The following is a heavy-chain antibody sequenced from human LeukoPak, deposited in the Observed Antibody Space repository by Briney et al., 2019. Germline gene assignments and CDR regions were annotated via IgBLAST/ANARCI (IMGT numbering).Heavy chain of an antibody. V-gene: IGHV4-61*01. J-gene: IGHJ3*02. CDR1: GGSISSSSYY. CDR3: ARESDSSGYWVPHDAFDI. CDR2: IYYSGST. Sequence: SSETLSLTCTVSGGSISSSSYYWGWIRQPPGKGLEWIGYIYYSGSTNYNPSLKSRVTISVDTSKNQFSPKLSSVTAADTAVYYCARESDSSGYWVPHDAFDIWGQGTMVTVSS. D-gene: IGHD3-22*01.